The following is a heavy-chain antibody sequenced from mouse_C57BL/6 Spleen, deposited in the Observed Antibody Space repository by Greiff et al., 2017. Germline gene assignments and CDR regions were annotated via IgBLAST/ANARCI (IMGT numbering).Heavy chain of an antibody. CDR3: ARGNYGSRNYWYFDV. CDR2: IDPEDGET. CDR1: GFNIKDYY. D-gene: IGHD1-1*01. J-gene: IGHJ1*03. Sequence: EVKLQESGAELVKPGASVKLSCTASGFNIKDYYMHWVKQRTEQGLEWIGRIDPEDGETKYAPKFQGKATITADTSSNTAYLQLSSLTSEDTAVYYCARGNYGSRNYWYFDVWGTGTTVTVSS. V-gene: IGHV14-2*01.